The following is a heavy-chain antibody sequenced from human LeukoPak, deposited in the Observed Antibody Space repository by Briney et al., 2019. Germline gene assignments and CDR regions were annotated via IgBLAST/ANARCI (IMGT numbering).Heavy chain of an antibody. D-gene: IGHD3-3*01. CDR2: ISSSSRNT. CDR3: ARGGTFGVDISGY. Sequence: PGGSLRLSCAVSGFTFSTYSMTWVRQAPGKGLEWVSSISSSSRNTYYADSVKGRFTISRDNAKNSLYLQMNSLRAEDTAVYYCARGGTFGVDISGYWGQGTLVTVSS. J-gene: IGHJ4*02. CDR1: GFTFSTYS. V-gene: IGHV3-21*01.